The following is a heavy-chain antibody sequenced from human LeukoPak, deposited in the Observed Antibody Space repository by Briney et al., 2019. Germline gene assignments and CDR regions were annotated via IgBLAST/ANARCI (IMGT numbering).Heavy chain of an antibody. V-gene: IGHV3-23*01. Sequence: GGSLRLSCAASGFTFSSYAMSWVRQAPGKGLEWVSAISGSGGSTYYADSVKGRFTISRDTSKNTVYLQMDSLRAEDTAVYYCARSAPYGAGTRPRYFDFWGQGTLVTVSS. J-gene: IGHJ4*02. CDR2: ISGSGGST. CDR1: GFTFSSYA. CDR3: ARSAPYGAGTRPRYFDF. D-gene: IGHD3-10*01.